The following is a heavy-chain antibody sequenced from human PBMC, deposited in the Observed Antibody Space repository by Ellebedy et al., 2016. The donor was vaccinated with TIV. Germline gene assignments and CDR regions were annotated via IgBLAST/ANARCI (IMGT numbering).Heavy chain of an antibody. J-gene: IGHJ5*02. V-gene: IGHV3-7*01. CDR1: GFTFSSYW. CDR3: ARDDIVVVPAAVNWFDP. D-gene: IGHD2-2*01. CDR2: IKQDGSEK. Sequence: GESLKISXAASGFTFSSYWMSWVRQAPGKGLEWVANIKQDGSEKYYVDSVKGRFTISRDNAKNSLYLQMNSLRAEDTAVYYCARDDIVVVPAAVNWFDPWGQGTLVTVSS.